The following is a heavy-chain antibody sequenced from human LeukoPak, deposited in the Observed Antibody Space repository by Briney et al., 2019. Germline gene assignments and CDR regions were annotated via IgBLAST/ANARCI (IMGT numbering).Heavy chain of an antibody. J-gene: IGHJ4*02. V-gene: IGHV4-59*01. CDR1: VGSISSYY. Sequence: PSETLSLTCTVSVGSISSYYWSWIRQPPGKGLEWIGYIYYSGSTNYNPSLKSRVTISVDTSKNQFSLKLSSVTAADTAVYYCARYDPFDTAMTYWGQGTLVTVSS. D-gene: IGHD5-18*01. CDR2: IYYSGST. CDR3: ARYDPFDTAMTY.